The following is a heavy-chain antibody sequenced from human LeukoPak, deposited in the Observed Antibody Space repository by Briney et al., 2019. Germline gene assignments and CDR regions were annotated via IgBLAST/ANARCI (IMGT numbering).Heavy chain of an antibody. CDR3: ARGAAEGLDR. CDR2: INTGNGNT. V-gene: IGHV1-3*04. D-gene: IGHD6-13*01. Sequence: ASVKVSCKASGYTFTSNAMHCVRQAPGQRPEWMGWINTGNGNTKYSQKFQGRVTISRDTSANTAYMEVSSLRSEDTAVYYCARGAAEGLDRWGQGTLVTVSS. CDR1: GYTFTSNA. J-gene: IGHJ5*02.